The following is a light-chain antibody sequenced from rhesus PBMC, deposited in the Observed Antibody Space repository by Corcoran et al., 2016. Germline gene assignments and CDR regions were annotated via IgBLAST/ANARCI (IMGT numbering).Light chain of an antibody. CDR1: PSVSSS. Sequence: EIVMTQSPATQSLSPGERATLSCRASPSVSSSLAWYQQKPGPAPRLRIYGASREAPGIPERFSGSESGAEFTLPLSTVDPEGFAVYYGPQYSNWPQFSFGQGTKVEIQ. J-gene: IGKJ2*01. V-gene: IGKV3-42*03. CDR3: PQYSNWPQFS. CDR2: GAS.